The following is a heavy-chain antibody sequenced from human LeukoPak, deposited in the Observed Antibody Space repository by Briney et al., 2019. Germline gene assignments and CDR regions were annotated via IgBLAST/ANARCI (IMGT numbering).Heavy chain of an antibody. J-gene: IGHJ4*02. Sequence: ASVKVSCKPSGYTFTGYYMHWVRPAPGQGREWMGWINPDSGGTNYAQKFQGRVTMTRDTSVSTAYMELSRVRSDDTAVYYCARGVRYSYGFWGQGTLVTVSS. V-gene: IGHV1-2*02. D-gene: IGHD5-18*01. CDR2: INPDSGGT. CDR3: ARGVRYSYGF. CDR1: GYTFTGYY.